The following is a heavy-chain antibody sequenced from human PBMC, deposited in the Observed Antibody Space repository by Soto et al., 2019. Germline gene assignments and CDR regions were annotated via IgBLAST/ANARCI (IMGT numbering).Heavy chain of an antibody. Sequence: EVRLLESGGGSVQSGGSLRLSCRTSGFHFTSYAMSWVRQAPGRGLEWISGASGGGDAKYYSDSGKGRFTVSRDTSKSTMFLQMTGLRVEDTAIYFCAKEKNGFCDADGCRHYYDFWGQGALVTVAP. J-gene: IGHJ4*02. CDR1: GFHFTSYA. CDR3: AKEKNGFCDADGCRHYYDF. D-gene: IGHD2-15*01. CDR2: ASGGGDAK. V-gene: IGHV3-23*01.